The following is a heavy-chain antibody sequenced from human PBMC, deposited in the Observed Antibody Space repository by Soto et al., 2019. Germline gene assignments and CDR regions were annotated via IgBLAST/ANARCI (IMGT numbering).Heavy chain of an antibody. CDR3: ARSVTPGYFDY. V-gene: IGHV3-30-3*01. Sequence: GGSLRLSCAASGFTFSSYAMHWVRQAPGKGLEWVAVISYDGSNKYYADSVKGRFTISRDNSKNTLYLQMNSLRAEDTAVYYCARSVTPGYFDYWGQGTLVTVSS. D-gene: IGHD4-17*01. CDR2: ISYDGSNK. J-gene: IGHJ4*02. CDR1: GFTFSSYA.